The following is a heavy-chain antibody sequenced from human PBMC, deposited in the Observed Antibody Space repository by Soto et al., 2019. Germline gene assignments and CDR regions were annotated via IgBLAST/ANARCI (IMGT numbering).Heavy chain of an antibody. CDR1: GFSLSTSGVG. CDR2: IYWDDDK. J-gene: IGHJ5*02. CDR3: AYRQEYRGSWDSGWFDP. Sequence: SGPTLVNPTQTLTLTCAFSGFSLSTSGVGVGWIRQPPGKALEWLAFIYWDDDKRYSPSLKTRLTIIKDTSINQVVLIMTNTDPVDTATYYCAYRQEYRGSWDSGWFDPWGQGTLVTVSS. V-gene: IGHV2-5*02. D-gene: IGHD6-13*01.